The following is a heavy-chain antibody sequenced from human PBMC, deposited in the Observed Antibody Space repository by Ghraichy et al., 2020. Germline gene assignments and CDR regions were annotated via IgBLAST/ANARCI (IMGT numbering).Heavy chain of an antibody. D-gene: IGHD3-10*01. V-gene: IGHV4-38-2*02. J-gene: IGHJ4*02. CDR1: GYSISSGYY. Sequence: SETQSLTCTVSGYSISSGYYWGWIRQPPGKGLEWIGSIYHSGSTYSNPSLKSRVTISVDTSKNQFSLKLSSVTAADTAVYFCARVRYSGSGSSLYFDSWGQGTLVTVSS. CDR2: IYHSGST. CDR3: ARVRYSGSGSSLYFDS.